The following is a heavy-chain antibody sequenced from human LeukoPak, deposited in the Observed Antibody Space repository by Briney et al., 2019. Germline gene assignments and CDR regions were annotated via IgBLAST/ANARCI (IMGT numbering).Heavy chain of an antibody. CDR2: IYHSGST. D-gene: IGHD5-18*01. J-gene: IGHJ4*02. V-gene: IGHV4-4*02. CDR1: GGSVSSGNW. Sequence: PSGTLSLTCVVSGGSVSSGNWWTWVRQPPRKGLEWIGEIYHSGSTNYNPSLKSRVTISVDKSKNQFSLKLTSVTAADTAFYYCAREGMGGYNYAAWGQGTLVTVSS. CDR3: AREGMGGYNYAA.